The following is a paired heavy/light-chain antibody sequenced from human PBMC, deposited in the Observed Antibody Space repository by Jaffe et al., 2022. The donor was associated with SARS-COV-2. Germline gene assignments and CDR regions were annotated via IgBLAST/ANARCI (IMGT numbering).Heavy chain of an antibody. CDR1: GGSINGYH. Sequence: QVQLQESGPGLVKPSETLSLTCSVSGGSINGYHWSWVRQPPGKGLQWIGYISDGGGTSYNPSLKSRVAISVDTSRNHFSLRLTSVTAADTAVYYCARTRSNGYNDYWGQGTLVTVSS. J-gene: IGHJ4*02. V-gene: IGHV4-59*08. CDR3: ARTRSNGYNDY. CDR2: ISDGGGT. D-gene: IGHD2-8*01.
Light chain of an antibody. J-gene: IGKJ2*01. CDR3: QQTYSLPYT. Sequence: DIQMTQSPSSLPASVGDRVTITCRASQSIRYFLNWYQQKPGKAPKLLIYDASSLQSGVPSRFSGGGSGTDFTLTISSLQVEDFATYYCQQTYSLPYTFGQGTKLEIK. CDR2: DAS. CDR1: QSIRYF. V-gene: IGKV1-39*01.